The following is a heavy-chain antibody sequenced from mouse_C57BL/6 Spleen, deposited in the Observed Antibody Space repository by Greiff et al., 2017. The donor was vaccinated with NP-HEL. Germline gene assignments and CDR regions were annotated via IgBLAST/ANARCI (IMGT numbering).Heavy chain of an antibody. Sequence: QVQLQQPGAELVKPGASVKVSCKASGYTFTSYWMHWVKQRPGQGLEWIGRIHPSDSDTNYNQKFKGKATLTVDKSSSTAYMQLSSLTSEDSAVYYCAIPLYDYDEYYAMDYWGQGTSVTVSS. CDR1: GYTFTSYW. CDR2: IHPSDSDT. V-gene: IGHV1-74*01. CDR3: AIPLYDYDEYYAMDY. J-gene: IGHJ4*01. D-gene: IGHD2-4*01.